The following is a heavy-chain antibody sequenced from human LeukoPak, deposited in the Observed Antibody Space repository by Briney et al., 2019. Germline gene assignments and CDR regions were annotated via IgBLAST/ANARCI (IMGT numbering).Heavy chain of an antibody. CDR2: IKQDGSEN. V-gene: IGHV3-7*03. D-gene: IGHD6-13*01. CDR1: GFTLSIFL. CDR3: ARDSSSWLGDAFDI. J-gene: IGHJ3*02. Sequence: GGSLRLSCGACGFTLSIFLVMCVREARGKGGEGLANIKQDGSENYYVDSVKRRFTTSRANAKNSLYLQMNSLRAEDTAVYYCARDSSSWLGDAFDIRGQRTMVTVSS.